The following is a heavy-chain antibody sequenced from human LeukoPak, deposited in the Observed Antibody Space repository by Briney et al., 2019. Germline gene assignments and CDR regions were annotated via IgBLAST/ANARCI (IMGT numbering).Heavy chain of an antibody. CDR1: GFTFSSYW. J-gene: IGHJ3*02. V-gene: IGHV3-7*03. Sequence: GGSLRLSCAASGFTFSSYWMSWVRQAPGKGLEWVANIKQDGSEKYYVDSVKGRFTISRDNAKNTLYLQMNSLRAEDTAVYYCAGTYGSGSYYNVGAFDIWGQGTMVTVSS. CDR2: IKQDGSEK. D-gene: IGHD3-10*01. CDR3: AGTYGSGSYYNVGAFDI.